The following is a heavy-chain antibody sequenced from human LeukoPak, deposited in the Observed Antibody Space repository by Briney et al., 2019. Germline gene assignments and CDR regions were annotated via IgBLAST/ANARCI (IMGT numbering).Heavy chain of an antibody. CDR2: INPSGGST. V-gene: IGHV1-46*01. Sequence: ASVKVSCTASGYTFTSYYMHWVRQAPGQGLEWMGIINPSGGSTSYAQKFQGRVTMTRDTSTSTVYMELSSLRSEDTAVYYCAREKQLVQVIGAFDIWGQGTMVTVSS. CDR3: AREKQLVQVIGAFDI. CDR1: GYTFTSYY. D-gene: IGHD6-13*01. J-gene: IGHJ3*02.